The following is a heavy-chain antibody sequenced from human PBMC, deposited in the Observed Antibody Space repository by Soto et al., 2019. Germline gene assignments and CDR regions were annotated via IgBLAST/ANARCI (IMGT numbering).Heavy chain of an antibody. V-gene: IGHV3-23*01. CDR2: ITANGDYA. Sequence: EVQQLESGGGVVQPGGSLRLSCAAAEFIFSDYAMTWVRLAPGRGLEWVSSITANGDYAQYTDSVKGRFSVSRDNSRSTLFLQMESLRDDDTAIYFCGRDHNGDYIGAFETWRRGTMVTVSS. CDR1: EFIFSDYA. D-gene: IGHD4-17*01. J-gene: IGHJ3*02. CDR3: GRDHNGDYIGAFET.